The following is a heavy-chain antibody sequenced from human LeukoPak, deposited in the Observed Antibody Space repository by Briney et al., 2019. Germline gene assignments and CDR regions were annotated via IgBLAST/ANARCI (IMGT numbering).Heavy chain of an antibody. V-gene: IGHV3-74*03. CDR2: INGDGTTT. Sequence: GGSLRLSCAASGFTFSNHWMHWVRQAPGKGLVWVSRINGDGTTTTYADSVKGRFTISRDNAKNTLYLQMNSLRAEDTAVYYCARDGFGGSYSFWGQGTLVTVSS. CDR1: GFTFSNHW. CDR3: ARDGFGGSYSF. D-gene: IGHD1-26*01. J-gene: IGHJ4*02.